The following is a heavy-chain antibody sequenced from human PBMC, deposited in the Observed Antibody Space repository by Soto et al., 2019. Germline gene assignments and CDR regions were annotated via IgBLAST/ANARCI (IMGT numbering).Heavy chain of an antibody. V-gene: IGHV4-39*01. CDR3: ARRGSGSYSDY. Sequence: QLQLQESGPGLVKPSETLSLTCTVSGGSISSSSYYWGWIRQPPGKGLEWIGSIYYSGSTYYNPSLKSRVTIPGDTSKHQFSLELGSVTAADTAVYYCARRGSGSYSDYWGQGTLVTVSS. CDR1: GGSISSSSYY. J-gene: IGHJ4*02. CDR2: IYYSGST. D-gene: IGHD3-10*01.